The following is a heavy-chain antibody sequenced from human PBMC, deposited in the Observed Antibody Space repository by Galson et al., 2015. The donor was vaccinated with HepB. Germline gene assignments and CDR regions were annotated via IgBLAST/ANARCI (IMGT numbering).Heavy chain of an antibody. CDR1: GFTFSNFW. J-gene: IGHJ5*02. V-gene: IGHV3-74*01. CDR3: ARDARHRPILFDP. D-gene: IGHD3-3*01. Sequence: SLRLSCAASGFTFSNFWMHWVRQAPGKGLVWLSHINSDGSSTKYLDSVRGRFTISRDNANNTLYLQMTSLRAEDTAVYYCARDARHRPILFDPWGQGTLVTVSS. CDR2: INSDGSST.